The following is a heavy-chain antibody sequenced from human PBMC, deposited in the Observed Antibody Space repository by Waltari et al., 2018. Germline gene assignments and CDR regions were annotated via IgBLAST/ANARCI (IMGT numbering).Heavy chain of an antibody. CDR2: INHSGST. CDR1: GGSFSGYY. Sequence: QVQLQQWGAGLLTPSETLSLTCAVYGGSFSGYYWSWIRQPPGKGLEWIGEINHSGSTNYNPSLKSRVTISVDTSKNQFSLKLSSVTAADTAVYYCARAKNDYGDPGAFDIWGQGTMVTVSS. D-gene: IGHD4-17*01. J-gene: IGHJ3*02. CDR3: ARAKNDYGDPGAFDI. V-gene: IGHV4-34*01.